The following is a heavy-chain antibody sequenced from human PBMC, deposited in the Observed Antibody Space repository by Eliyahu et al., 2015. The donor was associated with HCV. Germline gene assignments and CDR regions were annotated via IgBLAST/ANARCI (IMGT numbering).Heavy chain of an antibody. CDR3: AKCVGYCSSTSSRKGMDV. D-gene: IGHD2-2*01. V-gene: IGHV3-30*18. J-gene: IGHJ6*02. Sequence: EWVAVISYDGSNKYYADSVKGRFTISRDNSKNTLYLQMNSLRAEDTAVYYCAKCVGYCSSTSSRKGMDVWGQGTTVTVSS. CDR2: ISYDGSNK.